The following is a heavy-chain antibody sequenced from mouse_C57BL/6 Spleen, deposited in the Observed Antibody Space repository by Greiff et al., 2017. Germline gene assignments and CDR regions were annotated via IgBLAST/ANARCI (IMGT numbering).Heavy chain of an antibody. Sequence: QVQLKESGAELARPGASVKMSCKASGYTFTSYTMHWVKQRPGQGLAWIGYINPSSGYTKYNQKFKDKATLTADKSSSTAYMQLSSLTSEDSAVYYCAREFMTTVHRYFDVWGTGTTVTVSS. CDR2: INPSSGYT. J-gene: IGHJ1*03. CDR1: GYTFTSYT. D-gene: IGHD1-1*01. V-gene: IGHV1-4*01. CDR3: AREFMTTVHRYFDV.